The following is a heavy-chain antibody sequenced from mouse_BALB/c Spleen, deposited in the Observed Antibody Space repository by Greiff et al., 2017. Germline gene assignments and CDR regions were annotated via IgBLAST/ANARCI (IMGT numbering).Heavy chain of an antibody. V-gene: IGHV1-15*01. CDR2: IDPETGGT. CDR1: GYTFTDYE. D-gene: IGHD2-14*01. CDR3: TSSKAYYRYDDAY. Sequence: QVQLQQSGAELVRPGASVTLSCKASGYTFTDYEMHWVKQTPVHGLEWIGAIDPETGGTAYNQKFKGKATLTADKSSSTAYMELRSLTSEDSAVYYCTSSKAYYRYDDAYGGQGTLVTVSA. J-gene: IGHJ3*01.